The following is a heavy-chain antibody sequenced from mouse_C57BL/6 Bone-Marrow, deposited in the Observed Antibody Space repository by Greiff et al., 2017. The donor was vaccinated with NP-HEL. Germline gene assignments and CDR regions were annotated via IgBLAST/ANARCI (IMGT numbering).Heavy chain of an antibody. CDR1: GYTFTSYW. J-gene: IGHJ2*01. CDR2: IYPGSGST. CDR3: ARTRWLPYYFDY. D-gene: IGHD2-3*01. Sequence: QVQLQQPGAELVKPGASVKMSCKASGYTFTSYWITWVKQRPGQGLEWIGDIYPGSGSTNYNEKFKSKATLTVATSSSTAYMQLSSRTSEYSAVYYCARTRWLPYYFDYWGQGTTLTVSS. V-gene: IGHV1-55*01.